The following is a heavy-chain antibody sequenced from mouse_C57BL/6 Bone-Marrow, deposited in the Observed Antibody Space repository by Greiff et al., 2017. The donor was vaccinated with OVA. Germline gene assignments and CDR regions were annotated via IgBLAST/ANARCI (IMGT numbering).Heavy chain of an antibody. CDR2: INPSAGGT. Sequence: VQLQQSGPELVKPGASVKISCKASGYSFTDYYMNWVKQSPEKSLEWIGEINPSAGGTTYNQKFKAKATLTVDKSSSTAYMQLKSLTSEDSAVYYCARRRSVYDYGSSHRYYAMDYWGQGTSVTVSS. CDR1: GYSFTDYY. V-gene: IGHV1-42*01. D-gene: IGHD1-1*01. CDR3: ARRRSVYDYGSSHRYYAMDY. J-gene: IGHJ4*01.